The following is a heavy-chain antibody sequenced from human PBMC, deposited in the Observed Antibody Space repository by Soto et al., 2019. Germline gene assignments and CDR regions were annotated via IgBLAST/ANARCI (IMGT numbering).Heavy chain of an antibody. CDR3: ARAVGPQRYYYYMDV. V-gene: IGHV3-11*01. Sequence: PGGSLRLSCAASGFTFSDYYMSWIRQAPGKGLEWVSYISSSGSTIYYADSVKGRFTISRDNAKNSLYLQMNSLRAEGTAVYYCARAVGPQRYYYYMDVWGKGTTVTVSS. J-gene: IGHJ6*03. CDR2: ISSSGSTI. D-gene: IGHD1-26*01. CDR1: GFTFSDYY.